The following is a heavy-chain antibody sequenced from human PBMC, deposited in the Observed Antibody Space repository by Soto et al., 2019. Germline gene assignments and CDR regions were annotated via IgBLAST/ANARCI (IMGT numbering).Heavy chain of an antibody. CDR3: ARGLDYYGSGSIYYYGMDV. D-gene: IGHD3-10*01. J-gene: IGHJ6*02. CDR2: IYYSGST. V-gene: IGHV4-59*01. CDR1: GGSISSYY. Sequence: SETLSLTCTVAGGSISSYYWSWIRQPPGKGLEWIGYIYYSGSTNYNPSLKSRVTISVDTSKNQFSLKLSSVTAADTAVYYCARGLDYYGSGSIYYYGMDVWGQGTTVTV.